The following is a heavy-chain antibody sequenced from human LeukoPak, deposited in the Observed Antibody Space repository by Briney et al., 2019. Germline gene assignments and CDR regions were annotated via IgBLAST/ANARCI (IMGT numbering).Heavy chain of an antibody. CDR1: GLMFSSHG. V-gene: IGHV3-33*01. CDR3: ARDQTVTTPDAFNI. CDR2: IWYDGSNE. J-gene: IGHJ3*02. Sequence: GGSLRLSCAASSGLMFSSHGMHLVRQAPGKGLEWVAVIWYDGSNEYYADSVKGRFTISRDNSKNTLYLQMNSLRAEDTAVYYCARDQTVTTPDAFNIWGQGTMVTVSS. D-gene: IGHD4-17*01.